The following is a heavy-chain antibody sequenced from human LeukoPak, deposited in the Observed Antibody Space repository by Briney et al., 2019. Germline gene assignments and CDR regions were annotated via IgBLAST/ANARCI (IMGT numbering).Heavy chain of an antibody. Sequence: ASVKVPCKASGYTFTGYYMHWVRQAPGQGLEWMGWINPNSGGTNYAQKFQGRVTMTRDTSISTAYMELSRLRSDDTAVYYCARVKDYDFWSGYCFDYWGQGTLVTVSS. CDR2: INPNSGGT. V-gene: IGHV1-2*02. CDR1: GYTFTGYY. J-gene: IGHJ4*02. CDR3: ARVKDYDFWSGYCFDY. D-gene: IGHD3-3*01.